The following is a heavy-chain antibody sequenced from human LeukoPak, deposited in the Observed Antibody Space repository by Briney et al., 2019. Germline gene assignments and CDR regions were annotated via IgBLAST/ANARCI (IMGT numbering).Heavy chain of an antibody. CDR3: ARDLYYDFWSGSTLQPYYFDY. V-gene: IGHV4-38-2*02. Sequence: SETLSLTCAVSGYSISSGYYWGWIRQPPGKGLEWIGSIYHSGSTYYNPSLKSRVTISVDTSKNQFSLKLSSVTAADTAVYYCARDLYYDFWSGSTLQPYYFDYWGQGTLVTVSS. J-gene: IGHJ4*02. D-gene: IGHD3-3*01. CDR2: IYHSGST. CDR1: GYSISSGYY.